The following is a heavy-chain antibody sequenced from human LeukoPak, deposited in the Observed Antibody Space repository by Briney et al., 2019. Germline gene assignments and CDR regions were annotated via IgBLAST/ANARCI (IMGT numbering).Heavy chain of an antibody. CDR1: GFTFSSYS. Sequence: GGSLRLSCAASGFTFSSYSMNWVRQAPGKGLEWVSSISNSSTYIYYADSVKGRFTISRDNAKNSLYLQMNSLRAEDTAVYYCARAPADSSGYYYSFDYWGQGTLVTVSS. J-gene: IGHJ4*02. CDR3: ARAPADSSGYYYSFDY. CDR2: ISNSSTYI. D-gene: IGHD3-22*01. V-gene: IGHV3-21*01.